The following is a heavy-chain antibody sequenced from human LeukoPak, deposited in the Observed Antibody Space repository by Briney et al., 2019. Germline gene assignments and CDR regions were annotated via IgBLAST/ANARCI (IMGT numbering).Heavy chain of an antibody. CDR1: GFTVSSNY. D-gene: IGHD6-13*01. CDR2: IYSGGST. V-gene: IGHV3-66*01. Sequence: PGGSLRLSCAASGFTVSSNYMSWVRQAPGKGLEWVSVIYSGGSTYYADSVKGRFTISRDNSKNTLYLQMNSLRAEDTAVYYCARASSSWYRPYYYYYYGMDVWGQGTTVTVSS. CDR3: ARASSSWYRPYYYYYYGMDV. J-gene: IGHJ6*02.